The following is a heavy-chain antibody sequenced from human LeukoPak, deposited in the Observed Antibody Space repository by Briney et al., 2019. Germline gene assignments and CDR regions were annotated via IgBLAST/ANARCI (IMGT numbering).Heavy chain of an antibody. CDR2: ISTSGGT. D-gene: IGHD5-24*01. J-gene: IGHJ3*01. CDR3: TREEMPTIGAWAFDV. V-gene: IGHV4-4*09. CDR1: GGSISTSY. Sequence: PSDTLSLTCTVSGGSISTSYWTWIRQSPGKGLEWIGYISTSGGTRYNPSLKSRVIISLQSSKNQISLNLNFVTAADTAVYYCTREEMPTIGAWAFDVWGRGVMVTVSS.